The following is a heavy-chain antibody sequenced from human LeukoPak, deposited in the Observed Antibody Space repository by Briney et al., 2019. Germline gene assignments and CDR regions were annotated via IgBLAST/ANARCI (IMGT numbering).Heavy chain of an antibody. CDR1: GFTFSSYA. Sequence: GGSLRLSCAASGFTFSSYAMSWVRQAPGRGREGVSAISGSRGSTYYADSVKGRFTISRDNSKNTLYLQMNSLRAEDTAVYYCAKATSREYYYDSSGYYCGQGTLVTVSS. CDR2: ISGSRGST. D-gene: IGHD3-22*01. CDR3: AKATSREYYYDSSGYY. V-gene: IGHV3-23*01. J-gene: IGHJ4*02.